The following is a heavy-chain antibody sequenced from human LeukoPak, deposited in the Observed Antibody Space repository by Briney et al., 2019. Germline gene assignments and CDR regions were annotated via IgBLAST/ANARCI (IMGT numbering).Heavy chain of an antibody. CDR3: TRTWWTEACSSSSCFTPDFDY. J-gene: IGHJ4*02. CDR1: GYTFINYQ. D-gene: IGHD2-2*02. CDR2: INSNSGVT. V-gene: IGHV1-2*06. Sequence: GASVTVSCRTSGYTFINYQIHWVRQAPDQGLEWMGRINSNSGVTVFAQKFQGRVTMTRDTSINTVYMELSSLEFDDTAVYYCTRTWWTEACSSSSCFTPDFDYWGQGTPVTVSS.